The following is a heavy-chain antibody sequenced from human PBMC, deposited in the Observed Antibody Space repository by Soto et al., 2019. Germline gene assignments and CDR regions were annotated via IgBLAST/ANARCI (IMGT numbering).Heavy chain of an antibody. CDR1: GDSFKTHY. J-gene: IGHJ4*02. V-gene: IGHV4-59*11. CDR2: IYYSGST. CDR3: ASGWMAAFDN. D-gene: IGHD2-2*03. Sequence: SETLSLTCNVTGDSFKTHYWSWIRQAPGKGLEWIGYIYYSGSTLYNPSLKRRVTISADTAKNQFSLRLTSLTAADTAVYYCASGWMAAFDNWGQGTLVTVSS.